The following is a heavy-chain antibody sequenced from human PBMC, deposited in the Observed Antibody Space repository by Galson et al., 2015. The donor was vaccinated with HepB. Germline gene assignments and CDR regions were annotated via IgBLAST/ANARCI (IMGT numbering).Heavy chain of an antibody. V-gene: IGHV5-10-1*01. CDR3: ARDRGCSSTSCYNWFDP. CDR1: GYTFTNYW. CDR2: IDPSDSYT. D-gene: IGHD2-2*01. Sequence: QSGAEVKKPGESLRISCKGSGYTFTNYWISWVRQMPGKGLEWMGKIDPSDSYTKYSPSFQGHVTMSADKSINTAYLQWSSLKASDTAMYYCARDRGCSSTSCYNWFDPWGQGTLVTVSS. J-gene: IGHJ5*02.